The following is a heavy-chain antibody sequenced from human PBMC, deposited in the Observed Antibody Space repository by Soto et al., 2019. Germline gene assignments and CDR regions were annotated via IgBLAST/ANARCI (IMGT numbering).Heavy chain of an antibody. CDR2: IYWNDDK. Sequence: QITLKESGPTLVKPTQTLTLTCTFSGFSLSTSGVGVGWIRQPPGKALEWLALIYWNDDKRYSPSLKSRLTIPKDTYKHHVVLTMTNMDPVDTATYYCAHRRYSNYYYYYGMDVWGQGTTVTVSS. CDR1: GFSLSTSGVG. D-gene: IGHD4-4*01. CDR3: AHRRYSNYYYYYGMDV. J-gene: IGHJ6*02. V-gene: IGHV2-5*01.